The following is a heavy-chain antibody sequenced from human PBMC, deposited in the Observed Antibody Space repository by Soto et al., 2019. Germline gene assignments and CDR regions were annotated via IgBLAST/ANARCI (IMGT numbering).Heavy chain of an antibody. D-gene: IGHD6-13*01. CDR2: IVPVFPSV. Sequence: SVKVSCKASGGAFNNYAIYWVRQAPGQGLERLGTIVPVFPSVYYAPRFQGRLTITADGSTDTVYMMLTSLKSEDTAVYYCAREMPSTAAAYFYYGLNVWGQGTSVTVSS. CDR1: GGAFNNYA. CDR3: AREMPSTAAAYFYYGLNV. V-gene: IGHV1-69*13. J-gene: IGHJ6*02.